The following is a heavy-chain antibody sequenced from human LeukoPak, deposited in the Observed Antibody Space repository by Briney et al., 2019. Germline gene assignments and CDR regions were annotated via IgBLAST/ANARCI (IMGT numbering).Heavy chain of an antibody. D-gene: IGHD5-24*01. Sequence: TPGGSLRLSCAATGFTFSNYAIHWVRQAPGKGLEWVSSLSSSSSYIYYADSVKGRFTISRDNAKNSLYLKMNSLRVEDTAVYYCARAKRRDGYWAFFQHWGQGTLVTVSS. CDR2: LSSSSSYI. J-gene: IGHJ1*01. CDR1: GFTFSNYA. CDR3: ARAKRRDGYWAFFQH. V-gene: IGHV3-21*01.